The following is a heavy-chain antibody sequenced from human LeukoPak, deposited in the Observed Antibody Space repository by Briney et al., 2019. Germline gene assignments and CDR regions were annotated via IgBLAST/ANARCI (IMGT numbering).Heavy chain of an antibody. D-gene: IGHD3-3*01. V-gene: IGHV4-38-2*01. CDR2: IYHSGST. CDR3: AITQGFYDFWSGYYGY. CDR1: GYSISSGYY. Sequence: KPSETLSLTCAVSGYSISSGYYWGWIRQPPGKGLGWIGSIYHSGSTYYNPSLKSRVTISVDTSKNQFSPKLSSVTAADTAVYYCAITQGFYDFWSGYYGYWGQGTLVTVSS. J-gene: IGHJ4*02.